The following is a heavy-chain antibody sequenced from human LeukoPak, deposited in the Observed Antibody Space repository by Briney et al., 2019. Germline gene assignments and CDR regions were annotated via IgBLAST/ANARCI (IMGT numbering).Heavy chain of an antibody. V-gene: IGHV1-18*01. D-gene: IGHD4-17*01. Sequence: GASVKVSCKASGYTFTSYGISWVRQAPGQGLEWMGWISAYNGNTNYAQKLQGRVTMTTDTSTSTAYMELRSLRPDDTAVYYCARMGDYGEGFYYYYMDVWGKGTTVTVSS. CDR3: ARMGDYGEGFYYYYMDV. CDR1: GYTFTSYG. J-gene: IGHJ6*03. CDR2: ISAYNGNT.